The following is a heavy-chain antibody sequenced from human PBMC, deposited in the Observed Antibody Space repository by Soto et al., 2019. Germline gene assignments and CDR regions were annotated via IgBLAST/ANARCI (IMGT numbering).Heavy chain of an antibody. J-gene: IGHJ1*01. Sequence: GGSLRLSCAASGFTFDDYAMHWVRQAPGKGLEWVSGISWNSGSIGYADSVKGRFTISRDNAKNSLYLQMNSLRAEDTALYYCAKAGPDYGDYGNFQHWGQGTLVTVSS. CDR2: ISWNSGSI. CDR3: AKAGPDYGDYGNFQH. D-gene: IGHD4-17*01. CDR1: GFTFDDYA. V-gene: IGHV3-9*01.